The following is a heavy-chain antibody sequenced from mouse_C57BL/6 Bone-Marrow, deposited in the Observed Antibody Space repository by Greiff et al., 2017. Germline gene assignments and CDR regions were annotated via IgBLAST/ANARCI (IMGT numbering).Heavy chain of an antibody. Sequence: DVKLVESGGGLVKPGGSLKLSCAASGFTFSSYAMSWVRQTPEKRLEWVATISDGGSYTYYPDNVKGRFTISRDNAKNNLYLQMSHLESEDTAMXYSARDQEIDGYFPDYWGQGTTLTVSS. CDR3: ARDQEIDGYFPDY. CDR1: GFTFSSYA. CDR2: ISDGGSYT. V-gene: IGHV5-4*01. J-gene: IGHJ2*01. D-gene: IGHD2-3*01.